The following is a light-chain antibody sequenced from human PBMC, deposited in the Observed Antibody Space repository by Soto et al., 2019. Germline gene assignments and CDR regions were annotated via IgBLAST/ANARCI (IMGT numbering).Light chain of an antibody. CDR1: NVGNKP. CDR2: YDD. CDR3: SAYAGSNNFV. J-gene: IGLJ1*01. Sequence: QSVLTQPPSVSEAPGQRVAISCSGSNVGNKPVNWYQHLPGKAPKLLLYYDDMLSSGVSDRFSGSKSGTSASLAISGLQTEDEADYYCSAYAGSNNFVFGSGTKLTVL. V-gene: IGLV1-36*01.